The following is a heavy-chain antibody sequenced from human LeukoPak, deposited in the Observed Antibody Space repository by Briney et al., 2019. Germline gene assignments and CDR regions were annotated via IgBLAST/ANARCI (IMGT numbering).Heavy chain of an antibody. V-gene: IGHV4-59*08. Sequence: NPSETLSLTCTVSGGSISSYYWSWIRQPPGKGLDWIGNIYYSGSTNYNPSLKSRLTISMDTSENQFSLKLSSVTAADTAVYYCARFVDTAMVSDSWGQGTLVTVSS. D-gene: IGHD5-18*01. CDR1: GGSISSYY. CDR3: ARFVDTAMVSDS. J-gene: IGHJ5*01. CDR2: IYYSGST.